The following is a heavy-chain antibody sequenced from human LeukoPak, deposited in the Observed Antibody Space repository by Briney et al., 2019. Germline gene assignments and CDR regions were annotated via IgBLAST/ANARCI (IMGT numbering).Heavy chain of an antibody. CDR2: IYTSGST. Sequence: PSETLSLTCTVSGASINSYYWGWIRQPAGKGLEWIGVIYTSGSTDYNPSLKSRVTMSVDTSRNQFSLKLSSVTAADTAVYYCAGLYFWGQGILVTVSS. J-gene: IGHJ4*02. V-gene: IGHV4-4*07. CDR3: AGLYF. CDR1: GASINSYY.